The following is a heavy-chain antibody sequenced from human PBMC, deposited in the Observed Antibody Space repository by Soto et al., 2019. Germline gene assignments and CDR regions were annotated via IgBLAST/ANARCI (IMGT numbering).Heavy chain of an antibody. Sequence: SETLSLTCTVSGGSISSSSYYWGWIRQPPGKGLEWIGSIYYSGSTYYNPSLKSRVTISVDTSKNQFSLKLSSVTAADTAVYYCASSEGSSGYYFDYWGQGTLVTVSS. CDR2: IYYSGST. CDR3: ASSEGSSGYYFDY. CDR1: GGSISSSSYY. V-gene: IGHV4-39*01. D-gene: IGHD2-2*01. J-gene: IGHJ4*02.